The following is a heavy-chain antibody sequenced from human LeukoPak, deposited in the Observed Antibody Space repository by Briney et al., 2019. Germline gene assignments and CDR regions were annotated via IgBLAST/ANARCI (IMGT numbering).Heavy chain of an antibody. D-gene: IGHD3-3*01. Sequence: GGSLRLSCAASRFTFSSYAMSWVRQAPGKGLEWVSAISGSGGSTYYADSVKGRFTISRDNSKNTLYLQMNSLRAEDTAVYYCAKDARYYDFWSGYFLDYYYYMDVWGKGTTVTVSS. CDR2: ISGSGGST. V-gene: IGHV3-23*01. CDR3: AKDARYYDFWSGYFLDYYYYMDV. J-gene: IGHJ6*03. CDR1: RFTFSSYA.